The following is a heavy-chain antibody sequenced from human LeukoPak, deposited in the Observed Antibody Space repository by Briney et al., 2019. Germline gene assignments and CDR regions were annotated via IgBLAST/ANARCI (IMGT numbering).Heavy chain of an antibody. CDR3: AIGEGNGFGDLYHFDY. Sequence: PSETLSLTCAVYVESFSDYYWGWIPPPPGKGVGWIGSIYHSGSTYYNLSLKSRVTIPLDTSKNQFSQKVSSVTAADTAVYYCAIGEGNGFGDLYHFDYWGQGTLVTVSS. V-gene: IGHV4-38-2*01. CDR1: VESFSDYY. J-gene: IGHJ4*02. CDR2: IYHSGST. D-gene: IGHD3-10*01.